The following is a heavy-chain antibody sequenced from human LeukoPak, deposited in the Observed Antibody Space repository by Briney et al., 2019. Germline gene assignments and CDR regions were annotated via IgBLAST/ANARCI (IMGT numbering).Heavy chain of an antibody. CDR3: ARRPFGYSSSWPDDY. CDR1: GGSISSGGHS. D-gene: IGHD6-13*01. J-gene: IGHJ4*02. V-gene: IGHV4-30-2*01. Sequence: SETLSLTCTVSGGSISSGGHSWSWIRQPPGKGLEWIGYIYHSESGSTNYNPSLKSRVTISVDTSKNQFSLKLSSVTAADTAVYYCARRPFGYSSSWPDDYWGQGTLVTVSS. CDR2: IYHSESGST.